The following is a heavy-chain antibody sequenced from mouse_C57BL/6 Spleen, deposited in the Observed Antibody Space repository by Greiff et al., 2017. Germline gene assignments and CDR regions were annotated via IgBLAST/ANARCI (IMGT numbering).Heavy chain of an antibody. J-gene: IGHJ3*01. Sequence: VQLQQSGPELVKPGASVKISCKASGYAFSSSWMNWVKQRPGKGLEWIGRIYPGDGDTNYNGKFKGKATLTADKSSSTAYMQLSSLTSEDSAVYFCASPYYGSSPPFAYWGQGTLVTVSA. CDR2: IYPGDGDT. D-gene: IGHD1-1*01. V-gene: IGHV1-82*01. CDR1: GYAFSSSW. CDR3: ASPYYGSSPPFAY.